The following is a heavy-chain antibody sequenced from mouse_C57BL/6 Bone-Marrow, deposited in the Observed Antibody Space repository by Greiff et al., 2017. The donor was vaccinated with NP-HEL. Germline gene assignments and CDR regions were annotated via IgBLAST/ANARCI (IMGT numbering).Heavy chain of an antibody. CDR2: IDPETGGT. D-gene: IGHD1-1*01. CDR3: TRRPTTGWFAY. CDR1: GYTFTDYE. Sequence: QVQLQQSGAELVRPGASVTLSCKASGYTFTDYEMHWVKQTPVHGLEWIGAIDPETGGTAYNQKFKGKAILTADKSSSTAYMELRSLTSEDSAVYYCTRRPTTGWFAYWGQGTLVTVSA. J-gene: IGHJ3*01. V-gene: IGHV1-15*01.